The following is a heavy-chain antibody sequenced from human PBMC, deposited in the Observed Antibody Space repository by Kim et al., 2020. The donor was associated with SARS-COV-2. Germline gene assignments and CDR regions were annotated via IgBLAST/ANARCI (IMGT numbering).Heavy chain of an antibody. CDR3: ARGSFKDGMDV. J-gene: IGHJ6*02. Sequence: AASAKCRFTISEDNGKSTVYLQMNSLRGEDTAVYYCARGSFKDGMDVWGQGTTVTVSS. V-gene: IGHV3-74*01.